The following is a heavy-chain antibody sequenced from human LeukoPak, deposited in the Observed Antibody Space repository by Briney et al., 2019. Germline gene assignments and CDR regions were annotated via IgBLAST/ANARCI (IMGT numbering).Heavy chain of an antibody. D-gene: IGHD6-19*01. CDR3: ARGGYSSNFDY. V-gene: IGHV3-48*03. J-gene: IGHJ4*02. CDR2: ISSSGSTI. Sequence: PRGSLRLSCAASGFTFSSYEMNWVRQAPGKGLEWVSYISSSGSTIYYADSVKGRFTISRDNAKNSLYLQMNSLRAEDTAVYYCARGGYSSNFDYWGQGTLVTVSS. CDR1: GFTFSSYE.